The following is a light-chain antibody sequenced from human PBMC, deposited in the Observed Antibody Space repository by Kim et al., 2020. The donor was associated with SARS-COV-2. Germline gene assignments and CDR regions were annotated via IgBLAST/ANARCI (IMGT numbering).Light chain of an antibody. V-gene: IGLV3-1*01. CDR3: QAWDSSTVV. CDR1: KLGEKY. Sequence: VSPGQTATITCSGDKLGEKYSCWYQQKPGQSPVLVIYQDIKRPSGIPERFSGSNFGNTATLTISGTQAMDEADYYCQAWDSSTVVFGGGTQLTVL. J-gene: IGLJ2*01. CDR2: QDI.